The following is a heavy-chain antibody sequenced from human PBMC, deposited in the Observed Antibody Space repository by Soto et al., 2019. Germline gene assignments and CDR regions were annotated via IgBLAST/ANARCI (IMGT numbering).Heavy chain of an antibody. CDR1: GFTFSSYA. CDR3: AREESITMIVVSLDY. D-gene: IGHD3-22*01. V-gene: IGHV3-30-3*01. J-gene: IGHJ4*02. CDR2: ISYDGSNK. Sequence: GGSLRLSCAASGFTFSSYAMHWVRQAPGKGLEWVAVISYDGSNKYYADSVKGRFTISRDNSKNTLYLQMNSLRAEDTAVYYCAREESITMIVVSLDYWGQGTLVTVSS.